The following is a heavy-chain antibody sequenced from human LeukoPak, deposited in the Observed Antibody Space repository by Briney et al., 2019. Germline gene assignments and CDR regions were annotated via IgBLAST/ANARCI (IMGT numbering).Heavy chain of an antibody. Sequence: QPGGSLRLSCAASGFTFSSYGMHWVRQAPGKGLEWVAFIRSDGSIKYYTESVKGRFTISRDNSKNSLYLQMNSLRAEDTAVYLCARERGHTYPYDSGGYYFDYWGQGTLVTVSS. CDR2: IRSDGSIK. CDR1: GFTFSSYG. J-gene: IGHJ4*02. D-gene: IGHD3-10*01. CDR3: ARERGHTYPYDSGGYYFDY. V-gene: IGHV3-30*02.